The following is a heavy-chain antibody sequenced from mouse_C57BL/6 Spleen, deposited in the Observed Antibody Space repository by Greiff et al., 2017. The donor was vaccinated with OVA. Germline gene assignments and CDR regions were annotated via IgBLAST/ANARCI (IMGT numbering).Heavy chain of an antibody. D-gene: IGHD2-3*01. J-gene: IGHJ3*01. CDR2: INPGSGGT. CDR1: GYAFTNYL. CDR3: ARDGKGAWFAY. Sequence: VQLQQSGAELVRPGTSVKVSCKASGYAFTNYLIEWVKQRPGQGLEWIGVINPGSGGTNYNEKFKGKATLTADKSSSTAYMQLSSLTSEDSAVYFCARDGKGAWFAYWGQGTLVTVSA. V-gene: IGHV1-54*01.